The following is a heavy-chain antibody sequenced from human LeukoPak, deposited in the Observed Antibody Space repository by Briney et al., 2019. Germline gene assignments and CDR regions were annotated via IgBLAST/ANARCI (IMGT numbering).Heavy chain of an antibody. J-gene: IGHJ4*02. V-gene: IGHV4-59*08. CDR2: IYYSGNT. Sequence: PSETLSLTCTVSGGSISSYYWSWIRQPPGRGLEWIGWIYYSGNTKYNPSLESRVTISLDTPKNQFSLKLTSVTAADTAVYCCARHYGAGTYPLDYWGQGTLVTVSS. D-gene: IGHD3-10*01. CDR1: GGSISSYY. CDR3: ARHYGAGTYPLDY.